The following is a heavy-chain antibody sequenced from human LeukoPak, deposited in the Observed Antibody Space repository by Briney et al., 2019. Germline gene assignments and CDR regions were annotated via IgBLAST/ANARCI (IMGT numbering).Heavy chain of an antibody. J-gene: IGHJ3*02. Sequence: SETLSLTCTVSGGSISSHYWSWIRQPPGKGLEWIGYVYYSGSTYYNPSLKSRVTISVDRSKNQFSLKLSSVTAADTAVYYCARGAVGATQGAFDIWGQGTMVTVSS. CDR2: VYYSGST. D-gene: IGHD1-26*01. V-gene: IGHV4-59*11. CDR1: GGSISSHY. CDR3: ARGAVGATQGAFDI.